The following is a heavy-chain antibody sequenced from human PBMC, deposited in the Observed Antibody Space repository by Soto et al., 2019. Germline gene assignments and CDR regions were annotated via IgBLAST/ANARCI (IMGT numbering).Heavy chain of an antibody. Sequence: EVQLLESGGGLVQPGGSLRLSCAASGFTFSSYAMSWVRQAPGKGLEWVSDISGSGGSTYYADSVKGRFAMSRDNSKNTLYVQMSSLRVDDTAVYYCAKGLLYDSRNYYFDFWGQGTLVTVSS. J-gene: IGHJ4*02. V-gene: IGHV3-23*01. CDR2: ISGSGGST. CDR1: GFTFSSYA. D-gene: IGHD3-22*01. CDR3: AKGLLYDSRNYYFDF.